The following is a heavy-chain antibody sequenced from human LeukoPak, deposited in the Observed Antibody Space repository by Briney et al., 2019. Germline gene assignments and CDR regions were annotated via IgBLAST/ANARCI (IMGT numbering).Heavy chain of an antibody. J-gene: IGHJ4*02. V-gene: IGHV3-30*19. Sequence: PGRSLRLSCAASGFTFSTYAMHWVRQAPGKGLEWVAVISYDGSNKYYADSVKGRFTISRDNSKNTLYLQMNSLRAEDTAVYYCARVPLSYYYDSSGYYNPPGYWGQGTLVTVSS. CDR1: GFTFSTYA. D-gene: IGHD3-22*01. CDR3: ARVPLSYYYDSSGYYNPPGY. CDR2: ISYDGSNK.